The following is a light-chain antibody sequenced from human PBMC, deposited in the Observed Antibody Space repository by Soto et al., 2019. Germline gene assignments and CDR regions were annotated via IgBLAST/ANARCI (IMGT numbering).Light chain of an antibody. CDR2: GAS. CDR3: QQSYNSPYT. J-gene: IGKJ2*01. V-gene: IGKV1-39*01. CDR1: QSISSY. Sequence: DIQMTQSPSSLSASVGDRVTITCRASQSISSYLNWYQQKPGKAPKVLIYGASSLQSGVPSRFSRSGSGTDFTLTISSLQPEDFAAYYCQQSYNSPYTFGQGTKLEIK.